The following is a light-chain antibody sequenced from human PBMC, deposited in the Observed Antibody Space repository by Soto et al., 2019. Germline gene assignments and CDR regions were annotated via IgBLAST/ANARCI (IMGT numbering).Light chain of an antibody. J-gene: IGKJ4*01. Sequence: EVVLTQSPTTLSLSPGDRATLSCRASQSVSSYLAWYQQKPGQAPRLLIYDASKRATGIPARFSGSGSGTDFPLTISSLEPEDFAVYYCQQRSIWVTFGGGTKVEIK. V-gene: IGKV3-11*01. CDR1: QSVSSY. CDR3: QQRSIWVT. CDR2: DAS.